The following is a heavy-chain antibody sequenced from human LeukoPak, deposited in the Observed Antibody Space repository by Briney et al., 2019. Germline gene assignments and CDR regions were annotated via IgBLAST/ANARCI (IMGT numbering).Heavy chain of an antibody. CDR2: IYRGGSA. D-gene: IGHD3-22*01. J-gene: IGHJ4*02. CDR3: ARLSANSSAYFFDY. CDR1: GFTVGSNY. V-gene: IGHV3-66*04. Sequence: GGSLRLSCAASGFTVGSNYMSWVRQAPGKGLVWVSIIYRGGSANYADSVKGRLTISRDTSKNTLYLQMNSLRAEDTAVYYCARLSANSSAYFFDYWGQGTLVTVSS.